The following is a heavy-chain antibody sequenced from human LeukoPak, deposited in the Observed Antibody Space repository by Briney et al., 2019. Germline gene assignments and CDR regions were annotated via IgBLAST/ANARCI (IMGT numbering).Heavy chain of an antibody. CDR2: ISGYNGNT. V-gene: IGHV1-18*01. Sequence: GASVKVSCKASGYTFTSYGITWVRQAPGQGLEWMGWISGYNGNTNYAQKFQGRVTMTTDTSTSTVYMELRSLRSDDTAGYYCARDNNYGSGQPDDWGQGTLVTVSS. J-gene: IGHJ4*02. D-gene: IGHD3-10*01. CDR3: ARDNNYGSGQPDD. CDR1: GYTFTSYG.